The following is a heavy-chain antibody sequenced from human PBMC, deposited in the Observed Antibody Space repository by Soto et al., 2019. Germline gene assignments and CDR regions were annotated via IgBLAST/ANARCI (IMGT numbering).Heavy chain of an antibody. CDR1: GFTFNSYA. CDR3: AKDRCVGGAFDC. D-gene: IGHD3-16*01. J-gene: IGHJ4*02. V-gene: IGHV3-23*01. CDR2: ITANGDAT. Sequence: EVQLLESGGGLVQPGGSLRLSCAASGFTFNSYAMDWVRQAPGKGLEWVSVITANGDATYYADSVKGRFTISRDNSKHTLNLQMDSLRAEDTAVYYCAKDRCVGGAFDCWGQGTLVTVSS.